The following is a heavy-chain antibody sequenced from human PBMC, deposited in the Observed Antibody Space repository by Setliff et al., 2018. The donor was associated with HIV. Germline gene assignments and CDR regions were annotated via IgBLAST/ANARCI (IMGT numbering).Heavy chain of an antibody. CDR2: IYHSEST. V-gene: IGHV4-38-2*01. D-gene: IGHD3-22*01. CDR3: ARVRADSSGYYRGVGEYYFDY. J-gene: IGHJ4*02. CDR1: GSSISNGYY. Sequence: ASETLSLTCAVSGSSISNGYYWGWIRQPPGKGLEWIGSIYHSESTYYNPSLKSRVTISVDTSKNQFSLKLSSVTAADTAVYYCARVRADSSGYYRGVGEYYFDYWGQGTQVTVSS.